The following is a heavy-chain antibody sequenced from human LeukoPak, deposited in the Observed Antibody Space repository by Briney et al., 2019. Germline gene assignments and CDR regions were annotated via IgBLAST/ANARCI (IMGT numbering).Heavy chain of an antibody. D-gene: IGHD2-15*01. CDR2: IYTSGST. Sequence: RPSETLSLTCTVSGGSISSYYWSWIRQPAGKGLEWIGRIYTSGSTNYNPSLKSRVTMSVDTSKNQFSLKLSSVTAADTAVYYCARGRGYCSGGRCWGDAFDIWGQGTMVTVSS. V-gene: IGHV4-4*07. CDR3: ARGRGYCSGGRCWGDAFDI. J-gene: IGHJ3*02. CDR1: GGSISSYY.